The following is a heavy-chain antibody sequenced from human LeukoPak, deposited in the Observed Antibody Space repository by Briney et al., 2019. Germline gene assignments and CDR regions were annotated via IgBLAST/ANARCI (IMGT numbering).Heavy chain of an antibody. J-gene: IGHJ4*02. CDR1: GFTVSSNY. CDR2: IYSGGST. V-gene: IGHV3-66*01. Sequence: SGGSLRLSCAASGFTVSSNYMSWVRQAPGKGLEWVSVIYSGGSTYYADSVKGRFTISRDNSKNTLYLQMNSLRAEDTAVYYCVSPGGSTSWNDYWGQGTLVTASS. D-gene: IGHD2-2*01. CDR3: VSPGGSTSWNDY.